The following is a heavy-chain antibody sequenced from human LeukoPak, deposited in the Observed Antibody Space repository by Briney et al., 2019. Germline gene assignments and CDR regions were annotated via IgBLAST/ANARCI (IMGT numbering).Heavy chain of an antibody. D-gene: IGHD3-10*01. Sequence: PGGSLRLSCAASGFTFSTYGMHWVRQAPGKGLEWVAFKRYDGSNKYYADFVKGRFTIPRDNSKNTLYLQMNSLRTEDTAVYYCAKDYDSGSYFFDYWGQGTLVTVSS. CDR3: AKDYDSGSYFFDY. J-gene: IGHJ4*02. CDR1: GFTFSTYG. V-gene: IGHV3-30*02. CDR2: KRYDGSNK.